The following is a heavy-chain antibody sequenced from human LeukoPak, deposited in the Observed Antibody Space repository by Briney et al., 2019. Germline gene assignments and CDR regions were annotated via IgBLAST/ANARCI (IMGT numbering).Heavy chain of an antibody. CDR2: IYTSGST. D-gene: IGHD3-9*01. CDR1: GGSISSYY. V-gene: IGHV4-4*07. Sequence: SETLSLTCTVSGGSISSYYWSWIRQPAGKRLEWIGRIYTSGSTNYNPSLKSRVTMSVDTSKNQFSLKLSSVTAADTAVYYCAGTNYDILTGYYFIDAFDIWGQGTMVTVSS. J-gene: IGHJ3*02. CDR3: AGTNYDILTGYYFIDAFDI.